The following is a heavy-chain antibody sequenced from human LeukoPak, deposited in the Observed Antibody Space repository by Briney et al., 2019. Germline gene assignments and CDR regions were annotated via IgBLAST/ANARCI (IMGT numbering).Heavy chain of an antibody. CDR2: INHSGST. J-gene: IGHJ4*02. CDR3: ARHHRYSYGTKYYFDY. D-gene: IGHD5-18*01. CDR1: GGSFSGYY. Sequence: PSETLSLTCAVYGGSFSGYYWSWIRQPPGKGLEWIGEINHSGSTNYNPSLKSRVTISVDTSKNQFSLKLSSVTAADTAVYYCARHHRYSYGTKYYFDYWGQGTLVTVSS. V-gene: IGHV4-34*01.